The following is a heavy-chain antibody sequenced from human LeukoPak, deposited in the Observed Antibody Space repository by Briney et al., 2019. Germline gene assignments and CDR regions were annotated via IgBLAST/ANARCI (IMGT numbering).Heavy chain of an antibody. J-gene: IGHJ3*02. CDR3: ARAVYYDFWSGYGAFDI. D-gene: IGHD3-3*01. V-gene: IGHV1-18*01. CDR2: ISAYNGNT. CDR1: NNTLSNNG. Sequence: GASVKVSCKASNNTLSNNGISWVRQAPGQGLEWMGWISAYNGNTNYAQKLQGRVTMTTDTSTSTAYMELRSLRSDDTAVYYCARAVYYDFWSGYGAFDIWGQGTMVTVSS.